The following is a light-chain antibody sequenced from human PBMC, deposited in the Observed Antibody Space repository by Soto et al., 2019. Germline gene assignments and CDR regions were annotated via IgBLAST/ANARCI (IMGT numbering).Light chain of an antibody. CDR3: QQYNQWPIT. V-gene: IGKV3-15*01. CDR1: QSVGSL. Sequence: ETVLTQSRTTLSVSPGRGSTLPCRASQSVGSLLAWYQQKPGQAPRLLIYGASTRAAGLPDRFSGSVYGTEFNLRISSLQSEDFAVYYGQQYNQWPITFGQGTRLEI. J-gene: IGKJ5*01. CDR2: GAS.